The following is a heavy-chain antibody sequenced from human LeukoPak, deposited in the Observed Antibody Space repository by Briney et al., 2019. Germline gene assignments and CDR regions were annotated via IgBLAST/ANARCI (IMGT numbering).Heavy chain of an antibody. CDR1: GYTFTTYN. D-gene: IGHD3-3*01. V-gene: IGHV1-18*01. CDR2: ISGYNGNT. Sequence: ASVKVSCKASGYTFTTYNINWVRQAPGQGLEWMRWISGYNGNTNYAQRLQGRVTMTTDTSTSTAYMELRSLRSDDTAVYYCARVVGKRITIFGVVIRSTFPDYWGQGTLVTVSS. J-gene: IGHJ4*02. CDR3: ARVVGKRITIFGVVIRSTFPDY.